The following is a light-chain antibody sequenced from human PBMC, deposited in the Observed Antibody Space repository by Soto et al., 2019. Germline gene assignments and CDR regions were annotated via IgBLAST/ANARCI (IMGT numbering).Light chain of an antibody. CDR1: QSISSW. CDR3: QQYRT. CDR2: DAS. Sequence: EIQITQSPCSLSASVGDRVNITCRASQSISSWLAWYQQKPGKAPKLLIYDASTLVSGVPSMFSGSGSGTEFTLTISSLQPDDVATYYCQQYRTVGQGTKVDIK. V-gene: IGKV1-5*01. J-gene: IGKJ1*01.